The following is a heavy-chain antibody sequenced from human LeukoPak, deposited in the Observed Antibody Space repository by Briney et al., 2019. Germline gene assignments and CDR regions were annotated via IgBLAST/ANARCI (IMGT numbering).Heavy chain of an antibody. V-gene: IGHV3-30*03. CDR3: ARDPLDISRWANAFDI. J-gene: IGHJ3*02. D-gene: IGHD5-12*01. CDR2: ISYDGNNK. CDR1: GYTFTHYG. Sequence: PGGSLRLSCVISGYTFTHYGFHWVRRAPGKALGWVSYISYDGNNKYEDSVKGRFTISRDNSKNTLHLQMNGLRAEDTAVYYCARDPLDISRWANAFDIWGQGTTVIVSS.